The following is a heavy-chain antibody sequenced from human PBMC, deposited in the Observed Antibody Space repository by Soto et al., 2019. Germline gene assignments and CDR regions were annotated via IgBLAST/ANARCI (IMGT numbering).Heavy chain of an antibody. CDR2: ISSSSTYI. D-gene: IGHD3-10*01. V-gene: IGHV3-21*01. J-gene: IGHJ4*02. CDR3: ARDGSFDF. CDR1: GFTFSSYT. Sequence: GGSLRLSCAASGFTFSSYTMNWVRQAPGKGLEWVSSISSSSTYIYYGDSVKGRFTISRDNAKNSLSLQMNSLRAEDTAVYYCARDGSFDFWGQGTLVTVS.